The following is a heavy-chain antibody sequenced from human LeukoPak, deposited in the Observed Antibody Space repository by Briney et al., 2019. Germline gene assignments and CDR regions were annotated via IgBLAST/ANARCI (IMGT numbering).Heavy chain of an antibody. CDR2: ISSSSSTI. CDR3: ARGPDSSSWYS. D-gene: IGHD6-13*01. Sequence: PGGSLRLPCAASGFTFSSYSMNWARQAPGKGLEWVSYISSSSSTIYYADSVKGRFTISRDNAKNSLYLQMNSLRAEDTAVYYCARGPDSSSWYSWGQGTLVTVSS. V-gene: IGHV3-48*01. CDR1: GFTFSSYS. J-gene: IGHJ4*02.